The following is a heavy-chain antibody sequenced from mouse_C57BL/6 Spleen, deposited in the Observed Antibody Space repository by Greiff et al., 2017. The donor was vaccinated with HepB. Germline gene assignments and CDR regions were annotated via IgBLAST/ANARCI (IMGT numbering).Heavy chain of an antibody. V-gene: IGHV14-3*01. CDR1: GFNIKNTY. J-gene: IGHJ2*01. CDR3: ARNSNYFYYFDY. CDR2: IDPANGNT. D-gene: IGHD2-5*01. Sequence: VHVKQSVAELVRPGASVKLSCTASGFNIKNTYMHWVKQRPEQGLEWIGRIDPANGNTKYAPKFQGKATITADTSSNTAYLQLSSLTSEDTAIYYCARNSNYFYYFDYWGQGTTLTVSS.